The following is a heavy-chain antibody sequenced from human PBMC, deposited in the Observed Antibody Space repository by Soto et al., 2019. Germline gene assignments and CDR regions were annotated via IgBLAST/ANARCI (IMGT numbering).Heavy chain of an antibody. V-gene: IGHV1-58*01. CDR2: IIVGSGNT. CDR3: AAVQVTGEPLMAFVI. CDR1: GFTFTSSD. D-gene: IGHD7-27*01. J-gene: IGHJ3*02. Sequence: SVKVSCKASGFTFTSSDVQWVRQAPGQRLEWIGWIIVGSGNTNYAQKFQERVTITRDMSTSTAYMELSSLRSEDTAVYYCAAVQVTGEPLMAFVIGGKGTRATVS.